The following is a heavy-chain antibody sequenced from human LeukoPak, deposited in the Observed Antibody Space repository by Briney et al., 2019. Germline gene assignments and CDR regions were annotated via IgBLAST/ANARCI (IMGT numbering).Heavy chain of an antibody. Sequence: GGSLRLSCAASGFTFSSYAMSWVRQAPGKGLEWVSAISGSGGSTYYADSVKGRFTSSRDNSKNTLYLQMNSLRAEDTAVYYCARGIPALGYCSSTSCYLGVYNWFDPWGQGTLVTVSS. J-gene: IGHJ5*02. D-gene: IGHD2-2*01. CDR3: ARGIPALGYCSSTSCYLGVYNWFDP. CDR2: ISGSGGST. CDR1: GFTFSSYA. V-gene: IGHV3-23*01.